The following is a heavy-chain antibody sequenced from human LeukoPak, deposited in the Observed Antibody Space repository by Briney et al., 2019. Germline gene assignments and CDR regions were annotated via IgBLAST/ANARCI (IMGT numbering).Heavy chain of an antibody. J-gene: IGHJ4*02. D-gene: IGHD3-10*01. CDR2: IFWDDDK. Sequence: GPTLVKPTQTLTLTCTFAGFSISTSGVGVGWIRQPPGKALQWLALIFWDDDKRYSPYLKSRLTITKDNSKNQVVLTMTNMDPVDTDTYYCAHQYYYGSGRYYYTPNFDYWGQGTLVTVSS. CDR3: AHQYYYGSGRYYYTPNFDY. CDR1: GFSISTSGVG. V-gene: IGHV2-5*02.